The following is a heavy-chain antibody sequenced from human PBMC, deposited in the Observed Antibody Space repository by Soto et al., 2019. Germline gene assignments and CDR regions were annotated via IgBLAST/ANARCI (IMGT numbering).Heavy chain of an antibody. Sequence: PGGSLRLSFAASGFTFSSYGMHWVRQAPGKGLEWVEVISYDGSNKYYEDSVKGRLTISRDNYKNTLYLQMNSLRAEDTAVYYCAKDLDGDYDVXWGQGTLVTVS. V-gene: IGHV3-30*18. CDR2: ISYDGSNK. CDR3: AKDLDGDYDVX. CDR1: GFTFSSYG. J-gene: IGHJ4*02. D-gene: IGHD4-17*01.